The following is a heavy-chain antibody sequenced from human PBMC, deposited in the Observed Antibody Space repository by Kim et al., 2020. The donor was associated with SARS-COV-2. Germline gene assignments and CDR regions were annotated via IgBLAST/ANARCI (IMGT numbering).Heavy chain of an antibody. CDR1: GFTFSSYG. J-gene: IGHJ6*02. CDR3: AKDLDYGGMVGHTYGMDV. Sequence: GGSLRLSCAASGFTFSSYGMHWVRQAPGKGLEWVAVIWYDGSNKYYADSVKGRFTISRDNSKNTLYLQMNSLRAEDTAVYYCAKDLDYGGMVGHTYGMDVWGQGTTVTVSS. V-gene: IGHV3-33*06. CDR2: IWYDGSNK. D-gene: IGHD4-17*01.